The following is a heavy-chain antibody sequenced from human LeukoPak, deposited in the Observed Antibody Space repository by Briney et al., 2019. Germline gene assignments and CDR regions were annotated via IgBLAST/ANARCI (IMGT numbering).Heavy chain of an antibody. D-gene: IGHD3-3*01. CDR1: GYTLTELS. V-gene: IGHV1-24*01. J-gene: IGHJ6*02. Sequence: ASVKVSCKVSGYTLTELSMHWVRQAPGKGLEWMGGFDPEDGETIYAQKFQGRVTMTEDTSTDTAYMELSSLRSEDTAVYYCATDRPTIFGTDYCGMDVWGQGTTVTVSS. CDR2: FDPEDGET. CDR3: ATDRPTIFGTDYCGMDV.